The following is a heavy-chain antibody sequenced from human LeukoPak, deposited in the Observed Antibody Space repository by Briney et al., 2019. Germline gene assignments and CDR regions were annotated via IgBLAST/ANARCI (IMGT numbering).Heavy chain of an antibody. J-gene: IGHJ6*03. Sequence: GGSLRLSCAASGFSLSSYAMHWVRQAPGKGLEWVAIISYDGSKEYADSVKGRFTISRDNSKNTLYLQMNSLRAEDTAVYYCAKDRCSNGIGCYYYYMDVWGKGTTVTIYS. D-gene: IGHD2-8*01. CDR2: ISYDGSK. CDR1: GFSLSSYA. CDR3: AKDRCSNGIGCYYYYMDV. V-gene: IGHV3-30*04.